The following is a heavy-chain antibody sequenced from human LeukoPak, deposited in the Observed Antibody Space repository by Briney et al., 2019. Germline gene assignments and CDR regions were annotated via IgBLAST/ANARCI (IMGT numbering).Heavy chain of an antibody. CDR1: GFTASTNC. CDR3: ARVDTVMAYYFDV. CDR2: IYSGGTT. D-gene: IGHD5-18*01. J-gene: IGHJ4*02. V-gene: IGHV3-53*04. Sequence: GGALRLSCGASGFTASTNCMTRGRQAPGKGLEWVSTIYSGGTTYYAESVMGRFTISRHNSRNTLYLQMSSLRAEDTAVYYCARVDTVMAYYFDVWGQGTLVTVSS.